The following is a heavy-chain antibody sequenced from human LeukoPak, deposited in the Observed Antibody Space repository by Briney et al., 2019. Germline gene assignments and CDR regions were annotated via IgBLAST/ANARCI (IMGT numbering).Heavy chain of an antibody. CDR3: ARDRQLLWAYYFDY. CDR2: ISSSGSTI. D-gene: IGHD2-2*01. V-gene: IGHV3-48*03. J-gene: IGHJ4*02. CDR1: GFTFSSYE. Sequence: PGGSLRLSCAASGFTFSSYEMNWVRQAAGKGLEGVSYISSSGSTIYYADSVKGRFTISRDNAKNSLYLQMNSLRAEDTAVYYCARDRQLLWAYYFDYWGQGTLVTVSS.